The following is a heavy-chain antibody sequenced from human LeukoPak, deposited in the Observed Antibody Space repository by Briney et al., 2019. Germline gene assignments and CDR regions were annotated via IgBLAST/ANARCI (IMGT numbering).Heavy chain of an antibody. Sequence: GGSLRLSCAASRFTFSSFDMHWVRQAPGKGLEWVRFIRFDGSNKYYADSVKGRFTISRDNSKNTLYLQMSSLRPEDTAVYYCARQIGVSIDYWGQGTLVTVSS. CDR1: RFTFSSFD. V-gene: IGHV3-30*02. CDR3: ARQIGVSIDY. D-gene: IGHD5/OR15-5a*01. J-gene: IGHJ4*02. CDR2: IRFDGSNK.